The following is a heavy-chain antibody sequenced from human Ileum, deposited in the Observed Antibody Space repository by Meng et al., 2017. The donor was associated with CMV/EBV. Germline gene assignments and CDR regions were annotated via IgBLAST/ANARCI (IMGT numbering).Heavy chain of an antibody. J-gene: IGHJ4*02. CDR3: ARGVNYYPISGYKYYDQ. CDR2: NYYSGST. Sequence: QVQLQGSGPGPVKPPPTLAPTCNASCGSISSCDYYWSWSRQSPGKSLEWIGYNYYSGSTYYNPSLKSRLIISVDTSKNQFSLKLSSVTAADTAVYFCARGVNYYPISGYKYYDQWGQGTLVTVSS. D-gene: IGHD3-22*01. V-gene: IGHV4-30-4*08. CDR1: CGSISSCDYY.